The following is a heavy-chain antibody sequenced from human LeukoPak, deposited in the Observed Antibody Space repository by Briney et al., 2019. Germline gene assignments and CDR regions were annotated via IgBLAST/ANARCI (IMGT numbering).Heavy chain of an antibody. CDR3: AKDHRGYSGYEYDY. J-gene: IGHJ4*02. D-gene: IGHD5-12*01. V-gene: IGHV3-23*01. CDR1: GFTFSSYA. CDR2: ISGSGGST. Sequence: GESLKISCAASGFTFSSYAMSWVRQAPGKGLEWVSAISGSGGSTYYADSVKGRFTISRDNSKNTLYLQMNSLRAEDTAVYYCAKDHRGYSGYEYDYWGQGTLVTVSS.